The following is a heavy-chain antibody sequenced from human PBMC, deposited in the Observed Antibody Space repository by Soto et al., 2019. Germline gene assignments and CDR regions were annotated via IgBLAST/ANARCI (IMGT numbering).Heavy chain of an antibody. Sequence: SSVKVSCKASGYTFTSYGISWVRQAPGQGLEWMGWISAYNGNTNYAQKLQGRVTMTTDTSTSTAYMELRSLRSDDTAVYYCARSGYCIGGSCYSFWFDPWGQGNRGTVS. CDR2: ISAYNGNT. CDR3: ARSGYCIGGSCYSFWFDP. CDR1: GYTFTSYG. D-gene: IGHD2-15*01. J-gene: IGHJ5*02. V-gene: IGHV1-18*01.